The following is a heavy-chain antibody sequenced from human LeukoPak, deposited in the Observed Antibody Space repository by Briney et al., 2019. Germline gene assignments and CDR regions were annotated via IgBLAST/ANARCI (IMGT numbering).Heavy chain of an antibody. CDR3: ARDSSGSYLGDY. CDR1: GFTFSSYS. Sequence: GGSLRLSCAASGFTFSSYSMNWVRQAPGKGLEWVSSISSSSSYIYYADSVKGRFTISRDNAKNSLYLQMNSLRAEDTAVYYCARDSSGSYLGDYWGQGTLVTVSS. CDR2: ISSSSSYI. J-gene: IGHJ4*02. V-gene: IGHV3-21*01. D-gene: IGHD1-26*01.